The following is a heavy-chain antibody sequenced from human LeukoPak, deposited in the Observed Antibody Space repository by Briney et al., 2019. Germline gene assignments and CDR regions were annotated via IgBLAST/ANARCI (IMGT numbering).Heavy chain of an antibody. V-gene: IGHV3-7*04. CDR3: ARAAGTTRTFGY. J-gene: IGHJ4*02. CDR2: IKEDGSEK. D-gene: IGHD1-7*01. Sequence: EAGGSQRLSCVGSGFTFTSYWMGWVRQAPGKGLEWVAHIKEDGSEKYYVDSAKGRFTISRDNPKNSLYLQMNSLGVEDTAIYYCARAAGTTRTFGYWGQGALVTVSS. CDR1: GFTFTSYW.